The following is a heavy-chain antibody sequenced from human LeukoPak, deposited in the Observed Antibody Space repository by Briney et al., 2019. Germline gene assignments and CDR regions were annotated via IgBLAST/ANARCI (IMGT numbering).Heavy chain of an antibody. CDR1: GFTFDDYG. CDR2: ISSSSSYI. D-gene: IGHD6-13*01. J-gene: IGHJ4*02. CDR3: ARVPKSYSSSWYPDY. V-gene: IGHV3-21*01. Sequence: GGSLRLSCAASGFTFDDYGMSWVRQAPGKGLEWVSSISSSSSYIYYADSVKGRFTISRDNAKNSLYLQMNSLRAEDTAVYYCARVPKSYSSSWYPDYWGQGTLVTVSS.